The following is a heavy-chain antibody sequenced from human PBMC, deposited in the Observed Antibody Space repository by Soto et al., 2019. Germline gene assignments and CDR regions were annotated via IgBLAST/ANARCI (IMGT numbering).Heavy chain of an antibody. J-gene: IGHJ4*02. V-gene: IGHV3-53*01. CDR1: GFTVSNNY. CDR2: LYSDGST. CDR3: ATSGSSGWDFDY. D-gene: IGHD6-19*01. Sequence: GGSLRLSCAASGFTVSNNYMNWVRQAPGKGLESVSVLYSDGSTHYADSVKGRFTISRDIPKNTLYLQMNSLRDEDTAVYYCATSGSSGWDFDYWGQGTLVTVSS.